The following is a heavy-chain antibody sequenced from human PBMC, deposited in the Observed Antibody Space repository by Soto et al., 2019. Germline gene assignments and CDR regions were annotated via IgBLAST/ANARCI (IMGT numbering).Heavy chain of an antibody. CDR2: MNPNSGNT. CDR1: GYTFTSYD. J-gene: IGHJ6*02. V-gene: IGHV1-8*01. D-gene: IGHD6-6*01. Sequence: ASVKVSCKASGYTFTSYDINWVRQATGQGLEWMGWMNPNSGNTGYAQKFQGRVTMTRNTSISTAYMELSSLRSEDTAVYYCARANEYSSTWGYLYYYYGMDVWGQGTTVTVSS. CDR3: ARANEYSSTWGYLYYYYGMDV.